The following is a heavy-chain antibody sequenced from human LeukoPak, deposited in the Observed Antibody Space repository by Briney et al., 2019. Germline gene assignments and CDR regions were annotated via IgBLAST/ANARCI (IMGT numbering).Heavy chain of an antibody. CDR3: ARDIVLMVYAIPNY. V-gene: IGHV3-30-3*01. CDR1: GFTFSSYA. Sequence: GGSLRLSCAASGFTFSSYAMHWVRQAPGKGLEWVAVISYDGSNKYYADSVKGRFTISRDNSKNTLYLQMNSLRAEDTAVYYCARDIVLMVYAIPNYWGQGTLVTVSS. D-gene: IGHD2-8*01. CDR2: ISYDGSNK. J-gene: IGHJ4*02.